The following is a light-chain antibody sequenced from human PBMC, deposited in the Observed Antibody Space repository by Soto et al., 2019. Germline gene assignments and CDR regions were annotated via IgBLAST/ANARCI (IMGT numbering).Light chain of an antibody. CDR1: RSDVGSYNS. CDR2: DVS. V-gene: IGLV2-14*03. J-gene: IGLJ1*01. Sequence: HSVLAQPASVSGSPGQSIAFSCTGTRSDVGSYNSVSWYQQYPGKAPTLMIHDVSDRPSGVSNRFSGPKSGNTASLTISGLQAEDEADYYCSSFTSSSSYVFGSGTKVTVL. CDR3: SSFTSSSSYV.